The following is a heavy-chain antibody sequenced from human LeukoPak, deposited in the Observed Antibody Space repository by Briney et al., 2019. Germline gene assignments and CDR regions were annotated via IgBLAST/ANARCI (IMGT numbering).Heavy chain of an antibody. CDR3: ARDRGERDSTWSLPAHGFDI. CDR2: IFPIFRTA. J-gene: IGHJ3*02. Sequence: SVKVSCKASGGTFSSYAINWVRQAPGQGLEWMGRIFPIFRTANYAQKFQGGVTVTTDESTSTAYMELSSLRPEDTAMYYCARDRGERDSTWSLPAHGFDIWGQGTMVTVSS. V-gene: IGHV1-69*05. CDR1: GGTFSSYA. D-gene: IGHD6-13*01.